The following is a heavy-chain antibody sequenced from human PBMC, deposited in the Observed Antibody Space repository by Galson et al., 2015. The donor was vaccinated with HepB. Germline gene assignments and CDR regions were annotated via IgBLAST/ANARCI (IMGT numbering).Heavy chain of an antibody. CDR2: INPNSGGT. J-gene: IGHJ3*02. Sequence: SVKVSCKASGYTFTGYYMHWVRQAPGQGLEWMGWINPNSGGTNYAQKFQGWVTMTRDTSISTAYMELSRLRSDDTAVYYCARDPSLISSGYYPASAFDIWGQGTMVTVSS. CDR3: ARDPSLISSGYYPASAFDI. V-gene: IGHV1-2*04. CDR1: GYTFTGYY. D-gene: IGHD3-22*01.